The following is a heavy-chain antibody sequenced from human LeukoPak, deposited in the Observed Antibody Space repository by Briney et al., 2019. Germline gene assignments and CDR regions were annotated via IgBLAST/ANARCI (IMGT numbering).Heavy chain of an antibody. CDR1: GFTFSSYA. V-gene: IGHV3-23*01. J-gene: IGHJ4*02. CDR2: ISGSGVST. D-gene: IGHD1-26*01. Sequence: SGGSLRLSCAASGFTFSSYAMSWVRQAPGKGLEWVSAISGSGVSTYYADSVKGRFTISRDNAKNSLYLQMNSLRADDTALYYCASELGIVGGRRNDCWGQGTLVTVSS. CDR3: ASELGIVGGRRNDC.